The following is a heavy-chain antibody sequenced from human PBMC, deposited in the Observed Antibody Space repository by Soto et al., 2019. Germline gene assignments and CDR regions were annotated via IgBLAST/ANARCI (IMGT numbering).Heavy chain of an antibody. V-gene: IGHV3-23*01. CDR2: ISGSGGST. CDR1: VFTFSSYA. Sequence: LXLCCAASVFTFSSYAMSWVRQAPGKGLEWVSAISGSGGSTYYAYSVKGRFTISRDNSKNTLYLQMNSLRAEDTAVYYCAKESYGSGSYRSYYYYGMDVWGQGTTVTVSS. J-gene: IGHJ6*02. D-gene: IGHD3-10*01. CDR3: AKESYGSGSYRSYYYYGMDV.